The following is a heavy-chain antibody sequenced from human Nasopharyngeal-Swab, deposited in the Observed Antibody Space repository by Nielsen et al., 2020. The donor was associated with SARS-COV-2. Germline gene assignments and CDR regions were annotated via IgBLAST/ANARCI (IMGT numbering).Heavy chain of an antibody. J-gene: IGHJ5*02. V-gene: IGHV4-31*03. CDR1: GGSISSGGYY. Sequence: SETLSLTCTVSGGSISSGGYYWSWIRQPPWKGLEWIGYIYYSGSTYYNPSLKSRVTISVDTSKNQFSLKLSSVTAADTAVYYCAREVVVVAANWFDPWGQRTLVTVSS. D-gene: IGHD2-15*01. CDR3: AREVVVVAANWFDP. CDR2: IYYSGST.